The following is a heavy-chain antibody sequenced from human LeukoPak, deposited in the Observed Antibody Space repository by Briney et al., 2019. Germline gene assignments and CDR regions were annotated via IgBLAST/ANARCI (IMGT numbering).Heavy chain of an antibody. CDR3: AKGSGYGSGSYYDY. D-gene: IGHD3-10*01. CDR2: IRYDGSNK. CDR1: GFTFSSYG. J-gene: IGHJ4*02. Sequence: PGRSLRLSCAASGFTFSSYGMHWVRQAPGKGLEWVAFIRYDGSNKYYADSVKGRFTISRDNSKNTLYLQMNSLRAEDTAVYYCAKGSGYGSGSYYDYWGQGTLVTVSS. V-gene: IGHV3-30*02.